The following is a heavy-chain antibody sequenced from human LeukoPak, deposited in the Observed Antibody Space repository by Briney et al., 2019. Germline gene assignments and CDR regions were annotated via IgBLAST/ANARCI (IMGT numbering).Heavy chain of an antibody. CDR2: VSFDGKNQ. V-gene: IGHV3-30*02. CDR1: GFTFTTYG. CDR3: ARDHSKYFDY. J-gene: IGHJ4*02. Sequence: PGGSLRLSCAASGFTFTTYGMHWVRQAPGKGLEWVAYVSFDGKNQKYVDSVKARFTISRDNSKNTLYLEMNSLRAEDTAVYHCARDHSKYFDYWGQGAQVTVSS. D-gene: IGHD4-11*01.